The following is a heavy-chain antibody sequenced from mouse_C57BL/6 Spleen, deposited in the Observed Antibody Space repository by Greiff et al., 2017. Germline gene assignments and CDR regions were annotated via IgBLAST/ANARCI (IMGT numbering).Heavy chain of an antibody. CDR3: ARPSLITTVVATDAMDY. D-gene: IGHD1-1*01. CDR2: INPSNGGT. Sequence: QVQLKESGTELVKPGASVKLSCKASGYTFTSYWMHWVKQRPGQGLEWIGNINPSNGGTNYNEKFKSKATLTVDKSSSTAYMQLSSLTSEDSAVYYCARPSLITTVVATDAMDYWGQGTSVTVSS. CDR1: GYTFTSYW. V-gene: IGHV1-53*01. J-gene: IGHJ4*01.